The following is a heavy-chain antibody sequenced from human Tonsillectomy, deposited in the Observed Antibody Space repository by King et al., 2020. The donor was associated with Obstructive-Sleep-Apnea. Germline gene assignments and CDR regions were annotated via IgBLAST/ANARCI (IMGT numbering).Heavy chain of an antibody. CDR3: AKGGAGWYRNTDY. Sequence: VQLVQSGAEVKKPGASVKVSCKASGYTFTSYGITWVRQAPGQGLEWMGWISVYNDNTYYAQQLQGRVTMTTDTSTSTAYMERRSLTSDDTAVYYCAKGGAGWYRNTDYWGQGSLVTVSS. CDR2: ISVYNDNT. D-gene: IGHD6-19*01. CDR1: GYTFTSYG. J-gene: IGHJ4*02. V-gene: IGHV1-18*04.